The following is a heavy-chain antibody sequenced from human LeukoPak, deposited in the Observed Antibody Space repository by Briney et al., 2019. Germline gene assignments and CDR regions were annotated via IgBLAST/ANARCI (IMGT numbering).Heavy chain of an antibody. CDR1: GGSLGSGEYY. V-gene: IGHV4-30-4*01. Sequence: SETLSLTCTVSGGSLGSGEYYWNWVRQPPGKGLEWIGYIYYSGSTYYNPSLRSRVSISGDTSKNQFSLNLSSVTAADTAVYYCARGGAAIAFHYWGQGALVTVSS. CDR2: IYYSGST. J-gene: IGHJ4*02. CDR3: ARGGAAIAFHY. D-gene: IGHD2-2*02.